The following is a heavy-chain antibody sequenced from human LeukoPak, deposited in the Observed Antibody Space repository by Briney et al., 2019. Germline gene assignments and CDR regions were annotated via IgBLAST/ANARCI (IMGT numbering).Heavy chain of an antibody. J-gene: IGHJ4*02. CDR3: AKDRSITMIVVVTLDY. V-gene: IGHV3-23*01. D-gene: IGHD3-22*01. CDR2: ISGSGGST. CDR1: GFTFSSYE. Sequence: GGSLRLSCAASGFTFSSYEMNWVRQAPGKGLEWVSAISGSGGSTYYADSVKGRFTISRDNSKNTLYLQMNSLRAEDTAVYYCAKDRSITMIVVVTLDYWGQGTLVTVSS.